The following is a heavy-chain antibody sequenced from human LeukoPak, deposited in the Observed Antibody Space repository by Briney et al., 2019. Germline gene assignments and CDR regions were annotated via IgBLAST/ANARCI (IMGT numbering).Heavy chain of an antibody. Sequence: PSETLSLTCTVSGGSTSSYYWTWIRQPPGERLEWIGYIYNSRNTNYNPALNSRVTISADAPKNQFSLKLNSVTAADTAVYYCARRNVLTEGEAFDVWGQGTMVTVSS. J-gene: IGHJ3*01. CDR3: ARRNVLTEGEAFDV. CDR1: GGSTSSYY. CDR2: IYNSRNT. D-gene: IGHD3-9*01. V-gene: IGHV4-59*08.